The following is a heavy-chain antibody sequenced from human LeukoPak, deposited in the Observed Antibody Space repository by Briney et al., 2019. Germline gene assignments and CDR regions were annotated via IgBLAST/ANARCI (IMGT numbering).Heavy chain of an antibody. CDR3: ARDIAMTGRGYYFDY. V-gene: IGHV3-23*01. CDR1: GLTFSSYA. D-gene: IGHD3-9*01. CDR2: ITGRGDST. J-gene: IGHJ4*02. Sequence: GGSLRLSCAASGLTFSSYAMSWVRQAPGKGLEWVSTITGRGDSTYYADSVKGRFTISRDNSKNTLYLQMNSLRAEDTAVYYCARDIAMTGRGYYFDYWGQGTLVTVSS.